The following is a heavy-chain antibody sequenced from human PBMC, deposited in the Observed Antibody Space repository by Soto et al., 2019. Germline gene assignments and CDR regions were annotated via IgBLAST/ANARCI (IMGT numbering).Heavy chain of an antibody. Sequence: QVQLQESGPGLVKPSQTLSLTCTVSGYSMGNSYYYWSWVRQPPGKGLEWIGYIYSSGSAYFRPSLQSRVSISIDTSKNQFFLNMTSVTAADTAVYYCTRLAGYWGQGILVTVSS. V-gene: IGHV4-30-4*01. CDR3: TRLAGY. J-gene: IGHJ4*02. CDR1: GYSMGNSYYY. CDR2: IYSSGSA.